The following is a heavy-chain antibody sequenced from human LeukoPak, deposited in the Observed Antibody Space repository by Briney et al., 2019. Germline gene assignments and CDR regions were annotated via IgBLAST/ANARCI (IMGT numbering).Heavy chain of an antibody. J-gene: IGHJ4*02. CDR2: ISSSGSII. D-gene: IGHD6-13*01. CDR1: GFTFSNYE. V-gene: IGHV3-48*03. Sequence: PGGSLRLSCAASGFTFSNYEMNWVRQAPGKGLEWVSYISSSGSIIYYADSVKGRFTISRDDAKNSLYLQMNSLRAEDTAVYYCASLAAAATSISFDYWGQGTLVTVSS. CDR3: ASLAAAATSISFDY.